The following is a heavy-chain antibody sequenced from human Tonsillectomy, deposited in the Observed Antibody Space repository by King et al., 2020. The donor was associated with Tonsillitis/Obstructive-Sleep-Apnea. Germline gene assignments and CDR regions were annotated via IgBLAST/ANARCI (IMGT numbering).Heavy chain of an antibody. Sequence: QLQESGPGLVKPSETLSLTCTVSGGSISSYYWSWIRQPPGKGLEWIGYIYYSGSTNYNPSLKSRVTISVDTSKKQCTLKLSSVTAADAAVFSCARHGSSSSPRYFWGKGTTVTVSS. V-gene: IGHV4-59*08. CDR2: IYYSGST. D-gene: IGHD6-6*01. CDR3: ARHGSSSSPRYF. J-gene: IGHJ6*04. CDR1: GGSISSYY.